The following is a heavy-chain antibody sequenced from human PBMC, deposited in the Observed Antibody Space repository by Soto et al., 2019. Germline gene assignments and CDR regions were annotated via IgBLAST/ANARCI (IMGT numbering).Heavy chain of an antibody. J-gene: IGHJ4*02. Sequence: WTWIRQLPGKGLEWIGYIYYTGNIYYNPSLKSRPTISIDTSENQFSLKLTSVTAADTAVYFCASGHDAYKVRYWGQGTLVTVSS. CDR2: IYYTGNI. V-gene: IGHV4-31*02. CDR3: ASGHDAYKVRY. D-gene: IGHD1-1*01.